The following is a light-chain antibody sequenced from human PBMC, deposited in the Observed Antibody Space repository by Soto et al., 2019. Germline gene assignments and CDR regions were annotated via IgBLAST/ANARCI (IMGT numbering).Light chain of an antibody. CDR1: QDISHY. J-gene: IGKJ3*01. CDR3: QQYENLPFT. CDR2: DTS. V-gene: IGKV1-33*01. Sequence: DIQMTQSPPSLSASVGDRVTITCQASQDISHYLNWYQQKPGKAPKVLIHDTSNLEAGVPSTFSGSGSGTVCTFTISSLQPEDVGTYYCQQYENLPFTFGPGTKVDIK.